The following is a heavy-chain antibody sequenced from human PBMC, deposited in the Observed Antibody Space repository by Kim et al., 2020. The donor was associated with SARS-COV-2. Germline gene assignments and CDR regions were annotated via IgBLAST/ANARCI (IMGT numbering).Heavy chain of an antibody. CDR1: GGSFSGYF. J-gene: IGHJ4*02. D-gene: IGHD2-15*01. CDR3: TGLGYAQGGPRFDC. CDR2: INHGGND. V-gene: IGHV4-34*01. Sequence: SETLSLTCAAYGGSFSGYFWTWIRQPPEKGLEWIGEINHGGNDNYNPSRKSRVSVTVDMSKNQFPLKLSSVTAADTAVSYCTGLGYAQGGPRFDCWGQGTLGAVSS.